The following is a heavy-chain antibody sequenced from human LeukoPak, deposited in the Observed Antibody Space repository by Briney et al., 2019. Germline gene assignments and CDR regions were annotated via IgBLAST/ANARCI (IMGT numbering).Heavy chain of an antibody. CDR2: VYHTGVT. Sequence: GGSLRLSCAASGFNVNSHYMSWVRQAPGKGLEWVSVVYHTGVTYSADSVKGRFSISRDNYKNTIYLQMNSLRAEDTAVYYCARQSIAARQGDWFDPWGQGTLVTVSS. D-gene: IGHD6-6*01. V-gene: IGHV3-66*04. J-gene: IGHJ5*02. CDR3: ARQSIAARQGDWFDP. CDR1: GFNVNSHY.